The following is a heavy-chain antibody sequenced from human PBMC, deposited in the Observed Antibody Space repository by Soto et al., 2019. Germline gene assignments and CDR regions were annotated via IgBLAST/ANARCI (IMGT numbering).Heavy chain of an antibody. V-gene: IGHV3-53*05. CDR2: IYSGGST. CDR1: GFTVSSNY. J-gene: IGHJ6*02. Sequence: PSETLSLSCAASGFTVSSNYMSWVRQAPGKGLEWVSVIYSGGSTYYADSVKGRFTISRDNSKNTLYLQMNSLRAEDTAVYYCARDRIPTGMDVWGQGTTVTVSS. CDR3: ARDRIPTGMDV.